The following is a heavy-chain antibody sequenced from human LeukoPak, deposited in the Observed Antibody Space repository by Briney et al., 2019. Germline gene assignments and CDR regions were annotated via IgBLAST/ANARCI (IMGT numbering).Heavy chain of an antibody. CDR3: ARWSDCGGDCHILDY. CDR1: GGSISSGDYY. D-gene: IGHD2-21*02. V-gene: IGHV4-30-4*02. Sequence: SETLSLTCTVSGGSISSGDYYWSWVRQPPGKGLEWIGYIYYSGSTYYNPSLKSRVTTSVDTSKNEFSLKLSSVTAADTAVYYCARWSDCGGDCHILDYWGQGILVTVSS. J-gene: IGHJ4*02. CDR2: IYYSGST.